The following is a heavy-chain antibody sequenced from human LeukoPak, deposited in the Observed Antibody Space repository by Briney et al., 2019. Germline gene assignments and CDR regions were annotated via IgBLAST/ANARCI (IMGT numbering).Heavy chain of an antibody. CDR3: TRNDDRSNREVDY. Sequence: PSETLSLTCTVSRGSISSFYWGWIRQPPGKGLEWIASFYYSGNTYYNPSLQSRISISVDTSRSQFSLNLNSVTAADTAVYYCTRNDDRSNREVDYWGQGTLVTVSS. D-gene: IGHD4-11*01. V-gene: IGHV4-39*01. J-gene: IGHJ4*02. CDR1: RGSISSFY. CDR2: FYYSGNT.